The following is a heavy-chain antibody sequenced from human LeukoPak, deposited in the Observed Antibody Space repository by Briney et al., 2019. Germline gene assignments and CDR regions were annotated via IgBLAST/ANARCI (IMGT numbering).Heavy chain of an antibody. D-gene: IGHD3-9*01. J-gene: IGHJ5*02. CDR3: AKANLYDILTGYYNFNL. V-gene: IGHV3-23*01. Sequence: GGSLRLSCAASGFTFSSYWMHWVRQAPGKGLEWVSAISGSGGSTYYADSVKGRFTISRDNSKNTLYLQMNSLRAEDTAVYYCAKANLYDILTGYYNFNLWGQGTLVTVSS. CDR1: GFTFSSYW. CDR2: ISGSGGST.